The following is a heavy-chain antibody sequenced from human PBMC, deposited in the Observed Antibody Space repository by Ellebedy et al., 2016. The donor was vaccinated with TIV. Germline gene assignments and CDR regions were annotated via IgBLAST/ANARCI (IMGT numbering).Heavy chain of an antibody. V-gene: IGHV1-69*13. CDR3: VRGLDNEWELPD. CDR2: IIPFFGTA. Sequence: AASVKVSCKTSGGAFSRNAMSWVRQAAGQGLEWIGGIIPFFGTANYAQKFQGRLTITADESTSTAYMELNSLRSDDTAIYYCVRGLDNEWELPDWGQGTLVTVSS. J-gene: IGHJ4*02. CDR1: GGAFSRNA. D-gene: IGHD1-26*01.